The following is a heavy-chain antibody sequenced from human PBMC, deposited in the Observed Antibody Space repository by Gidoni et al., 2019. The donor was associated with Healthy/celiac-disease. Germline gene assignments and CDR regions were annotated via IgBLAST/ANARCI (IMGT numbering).Heavy chain of an antibody. Sequence: QITLKESGPTLVKPTQTLTLTCTFSVFSLSTSGVGVGWIRQPPGKALEWLALIYWDDDKRDSPSLKSRLTITKDTSKNQVVLTMTNMDPVDTATYYCAHSSRTYYYDSSGPLGYWGQGTLVTVSS. V-gene: IGHV2-5*02. D-gene: IGHD3-22*01. CDR3: AHSSRTYYYDSSGPLGY. CDR1: VFSLSTSGVG. CDR2: IYWDDDK. J-gene: IGHJ4*02.